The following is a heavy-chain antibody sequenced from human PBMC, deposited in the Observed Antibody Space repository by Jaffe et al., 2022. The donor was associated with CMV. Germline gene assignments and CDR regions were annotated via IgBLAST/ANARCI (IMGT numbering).Heavy chain of an antibody. V-gene: IGHV5-51*01. Sequence: EVQLVQSGAEVKKPGESLKISCKGSGYSFTSYWIGWVRQMPGKGLEWMGIIYPGDSDTRYSPSFQGQVTISADKSISTAYLQWSSLKASDTAMYYCARGLEGYYDSSGYYYGDYYYGMDVWGQGTTVTVSS. J-gene: IGHJ6*02. D-gene: IGHD3-22*01. CDR3: ARGLEGYYDSSGYYYGDYYYGMDV. CDR2: IYPGDSDT. CDR1: GYSFTSYW.